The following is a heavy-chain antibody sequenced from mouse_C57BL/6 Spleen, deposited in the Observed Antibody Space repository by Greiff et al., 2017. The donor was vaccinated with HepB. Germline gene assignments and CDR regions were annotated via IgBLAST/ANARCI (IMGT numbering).Heavy chain of an antibody. Sequence: EVKLVDSEGGLVQPGSSMKLSCTASGFTFSDYYMAWVRQVPEKGLEWVANINYDGSSTYYLDSLKSRFIISRDNAKNILYLQMSSLKSEDTATYYCARDRNWDEGYFDVWGTGTTVTVSS. D-gene: IGHD4-1*01. CDR3: ARDRNWDEGYFDV. J-gene: IGHJ1*03. CDR1: GFTFSDYY. V-gene: IGHV5-16*01. CDR2: INYDGSST.